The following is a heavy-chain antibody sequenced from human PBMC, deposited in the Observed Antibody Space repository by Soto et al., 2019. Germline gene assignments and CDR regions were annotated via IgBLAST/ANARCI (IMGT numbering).Heavy chain of an antibody. J-gene: IGHJ6*03. CDR3: ARFSPPGYYYMDV. CDR2: LHYSGRT. V-gene: IGHV4-31*03. CDR1: GGPINSGGYY. Sequence: QVQLQESGPGLVKPSQTLSLTCTVSGGPINSGGYYWTWIRQPPGTGLEWIGYLHYSGRTFYNPSLESRVIISVDTAKNQFSLNLRSVTAADTAVYYCARFSPPGYYYMDVWGKGTSVTVAS.